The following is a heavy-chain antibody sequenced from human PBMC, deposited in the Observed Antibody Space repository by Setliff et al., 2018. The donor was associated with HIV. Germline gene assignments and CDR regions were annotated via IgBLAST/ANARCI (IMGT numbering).Heavy chain of an antibody. V-gene: IGHV3-20*04. D-gene: IGHD3-10*01. CDR2: INWNGGST. J-gene: IGHJ6*03. CDR3: ARGRLLWSGSYYYYYMDV. CDR1: GFRFDDYG. Sequence: GGSLRLSCAASGFRFDDYGMNWVRQVPGKGLEWVSIINWNGGSTGYADSVKGRFTISRDNARNSLYLQMNSLRAEDTALYYCARGRLLWSGSYYYYYMDVWGKGTTVTVSS.